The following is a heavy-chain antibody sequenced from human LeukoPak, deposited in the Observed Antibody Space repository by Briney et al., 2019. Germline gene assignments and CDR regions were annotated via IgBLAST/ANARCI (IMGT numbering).Heavy chain of an antibody. V-gene: IGHV4-4*02. CDR2: IYHSGST. Sequence: PSETLSLTCAVSGGSISSSNWWSWVRQPPGKGLEWIGEIYHSGSTNYNPSLKSRVTISVDKSKNQFSLKLSSVTAADTAVYYCARIGRGYYGSGSYPDYWGQGTLVTVSS. D-gene: IGHD3-10*01. J-gene: IGHJ4*02. CDR1: GGSISSSNW. CDR3: ARIGRGYYGSGSYPDY.